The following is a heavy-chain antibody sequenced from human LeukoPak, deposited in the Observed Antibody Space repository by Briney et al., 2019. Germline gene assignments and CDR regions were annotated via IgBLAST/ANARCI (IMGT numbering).Heavy chain of an antibody. D-gene: IGHD6-19*01. CDR3: ARARGSGWYYFDY. J-gene: IGHJ4*02. Sequence: PGGSLRLPCAASGFTVSSNYMSWVRQAPGKGLEWVSLIYSGGSTYYADSAKDRFFISRDNSKNTLYLQMNSLRAEDTAVYYCARARGSGWYYFDYWGQGTLVTVSS. V-gene: IGHV3-66*01. CDR1: GFTVSSNY. CDR2: IYSGGST.